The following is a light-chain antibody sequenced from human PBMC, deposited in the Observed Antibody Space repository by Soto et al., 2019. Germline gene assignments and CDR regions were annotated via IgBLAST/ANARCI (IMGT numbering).Light chain of an antibody. V-gene: IGKV3-20*01. CDR1: QSVSRSY. CDR3: QQYASSPPT. J-gene: IGKJ4*01. Sequence: EIVLTHSPGTLSLSPGERATLSCRASQSVSRSYLAWYQQKPGQPPRLLIYSASNRATGIPDRFSGSGSGTDFTLTIDRLEPEDFAVYYCQQYASSPPTFGGGTKVEIK. CDR2: SAS.